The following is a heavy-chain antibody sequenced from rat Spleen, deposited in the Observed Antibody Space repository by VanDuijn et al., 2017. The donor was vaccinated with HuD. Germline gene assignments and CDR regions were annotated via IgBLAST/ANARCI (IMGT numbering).Heavy chain of an antibody. CDR3: ATDYREGNVMDA. D-gene: IGHD1-1*01. CDR2: ISPSGGST. Sequence: EVQLVESGGGLVQPGRSLKLSCAASGFTFSDYNMAWVRQAPKKGLEWVASISPSGGSTYYRDSVKGRFTISRDNAKSTLYLQMDSLRSEDTATYYCATDYREGNVMDAWGQGASVTVSS. V-gene: IGHV5-19*01. J-gene: IGHJ4*01. CDR1: GFTFSDYN.